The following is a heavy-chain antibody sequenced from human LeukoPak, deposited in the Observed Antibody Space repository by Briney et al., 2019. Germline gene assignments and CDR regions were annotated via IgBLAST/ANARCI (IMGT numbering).Heavy chain of an antibody. CDR1: GFTFSSYE. CDR2: ISSSGSTI. V-gene: IGHV3-48*03. D-gene: IGHD4-17*01. Sequence: PGGSLRLSCAASGFTFSSYEMNWVRQAPGKGLEWVSYISSSGSTIYYADSVKGRFTISRDNAKNSLYLQMNSLRAEDTAVYYCAKVKSAVTTYYGMDVWGQGTTVTVSS. CDR3: AKVKSAVTTYYGMDV. J-gene: IGHJ6*02.